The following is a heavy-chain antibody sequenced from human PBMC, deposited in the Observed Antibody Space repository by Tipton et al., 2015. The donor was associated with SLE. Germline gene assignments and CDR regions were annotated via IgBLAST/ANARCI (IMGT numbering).Heavy chain of an antibody. V-gene: IGHV4-31*03. Sequence: LSLTCTVSGGSISSGGYYWSWIRHHPGKGLEWIGYIYYSGSTYYTPSLKSRFTISVDTSKNQFSLTLSSVTAADTAVYYCARDCVGSAAFDIWGQGTMVTVSS. CDR2: IYYSGST. CDR3: ARDCVGSAAFDI. J-gene: IGHJ3*02. D-gene: IGHD2-21*01. CDR1: GGSISSGGYY.